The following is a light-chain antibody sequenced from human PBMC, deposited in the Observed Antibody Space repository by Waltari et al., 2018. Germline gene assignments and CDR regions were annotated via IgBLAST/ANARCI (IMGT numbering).Light chain of an antibody. Sequence: EIVLTQSPATLSLSPGERATLPCRASQSVSNYLAWYQQKPGQAPSLLIYDASNSATGIPARFSGSGSGTDFTLSISSLKPEDFAVYYCQLRRTFGQGTKVEIK. J-gene: IGKJ1*01. CDR3: QLRRT. V-gene: IGKV3-11*01. CDR2: DAS. CDR1: QSVSNY.